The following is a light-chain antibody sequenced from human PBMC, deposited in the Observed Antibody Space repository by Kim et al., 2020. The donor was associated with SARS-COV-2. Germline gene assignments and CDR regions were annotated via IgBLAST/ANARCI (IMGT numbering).Light chain of an antibody. J-gene: IGKJ1*01. CDR2: GAS. CDR1: ESISSSY. Sequence: EIVLTQSPGTLSLSPGERATLSCRASESISSSYLAWFQQKPGQAPRLLIYGASSRATGLPDRFSGSRSGTDVTLTISRLEPEDFAVYYCQQYASSPWTFGRGTKVDIK. CDR3: QQYASSPWT. V-gene: IGKV3-20*01.